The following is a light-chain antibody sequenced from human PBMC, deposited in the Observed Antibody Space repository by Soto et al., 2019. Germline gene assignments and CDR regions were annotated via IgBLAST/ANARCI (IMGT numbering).Light chain of an antibody. J-gene: IGLJ2*01. V-gene: IGLV2-14*01. Sequence: QSALTQPASVSGSPGQSITISCTGTSSDIGSYNFVSWYQHHPDKAPKLIIYEVYNRPSGVSNRFSASKSGNTASLTISGLQAEDEADYYCFSYRDTPTVVIGGGTKLTVL. CDR3: FSYRDTPTVV. CDR1: SSDIGSYNF. CDR2: EVY.